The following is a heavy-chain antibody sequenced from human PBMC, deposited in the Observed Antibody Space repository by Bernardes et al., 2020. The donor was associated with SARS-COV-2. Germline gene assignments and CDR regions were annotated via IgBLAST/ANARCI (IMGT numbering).Heavy chain of an antibody. CDR1: GFTFSSYA. Sequence: GRSLRLSCAASGFTFSSYAMSWVRQAPGKGLEWVSTIDGNGGDTHYADSVEGRVTISRDNSNNTLCLHMNSLRAEDSALYYCAKCNGVLSTTNTCYGFDYWGQGTLITVSS. CDR2: IDGNGGDT. CDR3: AKCNGVLSTTNTCYGFDY. V-gene: IGHV3-23*01. D-gene: IGHD2-2*01. J-gene: IGHJ4*02.